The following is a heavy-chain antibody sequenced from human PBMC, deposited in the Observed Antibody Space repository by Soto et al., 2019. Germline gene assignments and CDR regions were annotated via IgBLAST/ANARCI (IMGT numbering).Heavy chain of an antibody. D-gene: IGHD2-15*01. CDR1: GNTFTYRY. CDR2: IIPILGIA. Sequence: SVKVSCKALGNTFTYRYLHWVRQAPGQGLGWMGRIIPILGIANYAQKFQGRVTITADKSTSTAYMELSSLRSEDTAVYYCARGAVVDYFDYWGQGTLVTVSS. J-gene: IGHJ4*02. CDR3: ARGAVVDYFDY. V-gene: IGHV1-69*02.